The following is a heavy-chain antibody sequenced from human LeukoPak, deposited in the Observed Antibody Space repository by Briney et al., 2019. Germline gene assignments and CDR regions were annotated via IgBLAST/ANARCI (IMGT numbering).Heavy chain of an antibody. J-gene: IGHJ5*02. D-gene: IGHD3-9*01. CDR2: IYYSGST. V-gene: IGHV4-31*03. Sequence: SQTLSLTCTVSGGSISSGGYYWSWIRQHPGKGLEWIGYIYYSGSTYYNPSLKSRVTISVDTSKNQFSLKLSSVTAADTAVYYCARGGQNGLYFDWFRNWFDPWGQGTLVTVSS. CDR3: ARGGQNGLYFDWFRNWFDP. CDR1: GGSISSGGYY.